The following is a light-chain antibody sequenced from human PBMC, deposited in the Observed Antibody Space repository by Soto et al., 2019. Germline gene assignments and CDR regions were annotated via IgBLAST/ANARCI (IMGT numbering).Light chain of an antibody. CDR3: LQHYNYPPT. CDR2: AAS. J-gene: IGKJ1*01. CDR1: QDISNY. V-gene: IGKV1-9*01. Sequence: DIQLTQSPSFLSASVGDRVTVTCRASQDISNYLAWYQQKPGEGPKLLIYAASTLQSGVPSRFSGSGSGTEFTLTISSLQPEDFATYYCLQHYNYPPTFGQGTKVDIK.